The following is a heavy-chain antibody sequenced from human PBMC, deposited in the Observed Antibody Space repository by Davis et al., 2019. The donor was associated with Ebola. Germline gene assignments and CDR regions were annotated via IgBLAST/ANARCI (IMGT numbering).Heavy chain of an antibody. J-gene: IGHJ4*02. CDR1: GFTFSSYA. Sequence: GGSLRLSCAASGFTFSSYAMHWVRQAPGKGLEWVAVISYDGSNKYYADSVKGRFPISRDNSKNTLYLQMNSLRAEDTAVYYCARDNWKQLTRVDYWGQGTLVTVSS. CDR2: ISYDGSNK. D-gene: IGHD1-20*01. V-gene: IGHV3-30-3*01. CDR3: ARDNWKQLTRVDY.